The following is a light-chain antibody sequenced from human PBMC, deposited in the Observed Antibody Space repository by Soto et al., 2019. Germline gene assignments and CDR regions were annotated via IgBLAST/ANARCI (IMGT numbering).Light chain of an antibody. Sequence: QSVLTQSPSVSGAPGQRVTISCTGSSSNIGAGYDVHWYQQLPGAAPKLLIYRNTNRPSGDPDRFSGSKSGTSASLAITGLQAEDESDYYCQSYDSKLSGWVFGGGTKLTVL. CDR3: QSYDSKLSGWV. V-gene: IGLV1-40*01. CDR1: SSNIGAGYD. J-gene: IGLJ3*02. CDR2: RNT.